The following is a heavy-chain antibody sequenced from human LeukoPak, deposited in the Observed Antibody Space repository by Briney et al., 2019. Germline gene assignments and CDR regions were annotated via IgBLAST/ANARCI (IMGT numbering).Heavy chain of an antibody. CDR2: ISYDGSNK. J-gene: IGHJ6*02. Sequence: GGSLRLSCAASGFTFSSYGMHWFRQAPGKGLEWVAVISYDGSNKYYADSVKGRFTISRDNSKSTLYLQMNSLRAEDTAVYYCAKNMATDLYYYYYGMDVWGQGTTVTVSS. V-gene: IGHV3-30*18. D-gene: IGHD5-24*01. CDR1: GFTFSSYG. CDR3: AKNMATDLYYYYYGMDV.